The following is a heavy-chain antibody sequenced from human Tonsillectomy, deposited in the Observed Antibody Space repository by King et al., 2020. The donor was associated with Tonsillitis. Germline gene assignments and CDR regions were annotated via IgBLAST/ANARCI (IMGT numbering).Heavy chain of an antibody. CDR3: ASLYGVSAGLG. D-gene: IGHD3-16*01. CDR1: GFTFSNYW. V-gene: IGHV3-7*03. CDR2: IKYDESEK. Sequence: VQLVESGGGLVQPGGSLRLSCAASGFTFSNYWMSWVRQAPGKGLEWVANIKYDESEKYFGDSVRGRFSISRDNAKKSLYLQMSSLRVEDTAVYYCASLYGVSAGLGWGLGTLVTVSS. J-gene: IGHJ4*02.